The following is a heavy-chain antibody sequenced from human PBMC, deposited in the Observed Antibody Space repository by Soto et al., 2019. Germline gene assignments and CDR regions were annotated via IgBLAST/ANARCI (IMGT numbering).Heavy chain of an antibody. V-gene: IGHV3-23*01. CDR2: ITTSGGNT. Sequence: EVQLLESGGGLVQPGGSLRLSCAASGFTFSTYAMRWVRQAPGKGLEWVSTITTSGGNTYYADSVQGRLTISRDNSKNPLYPQMTSLSAEYTAVYYCAGRYCTNGVCYTNYYSYIDVWGKGTTVTVSS. D-gene: IGHD2-8*01. J-gene: IGHJ6*03. CDR3: AGRYCTNGVCYTNYYSYIDV. CDR1: GFTFSTYA.